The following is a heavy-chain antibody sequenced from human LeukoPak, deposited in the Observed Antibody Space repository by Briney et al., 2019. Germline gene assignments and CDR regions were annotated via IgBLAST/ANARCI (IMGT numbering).Heavy chain of an antibody. Sequence: GRSLRLSCAASGFTFSSYGMHWVRQAPGKGLEWVAVISYDGSNKYYADSVKGRFTISRDNSKNTLYLQMNSLRAEDTAVYYCARGNRGLVIMFAFDIWGQGTMVTVSS. V-gene: IGHV3-30*03. CDR3: ARGNRGLVIMFAFDI. D-gene: IGHD3/OR15-3a*01. CDR1: GFTFSSYG. CDR2: ISYDGSNK. J-gene: IGHJ3*02.